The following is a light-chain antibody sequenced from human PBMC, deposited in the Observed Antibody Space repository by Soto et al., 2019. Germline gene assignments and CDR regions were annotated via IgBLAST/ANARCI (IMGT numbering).Light chain of an antibody. CDR2: GNS. CDR3: QSYDSSLSAHYV. CDR1: SSNIGATYD. V-gene: IGLV1-40*01. Sequence: QSVLTQPRSVSGAPGQRVTISSTGRSSNIGATYDVQWYQQLPGTAPKLLIYGNSNRPSGVPDRFSGSKSGTSASLAITGLQADDEPDYYCQSYDSSLSAHYVFGTGTKLTVL. J-gene: IGLJ1*01.